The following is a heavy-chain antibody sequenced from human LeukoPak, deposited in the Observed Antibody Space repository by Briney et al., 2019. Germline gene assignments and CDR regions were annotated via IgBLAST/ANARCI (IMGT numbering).Heavy chain of an antibody. D-gene: IGHD3-10*01. CDR2: ISGRGGST. CDR1: GFTFSSYA. CDR3: AKFWAPPPYVLWFGETWYFDL. J-gene: IGHJ2*01. Sequence: GGSLRLSCAASGFTFSSYAMSWFRQAPGKGLEWVSAISGRGGSTYYADSVKGRFTISRDNSKNTLYLQMNSLRAEDTAVYYCAKFWAPPPYVLWFGETWYFDLWGRGTLVTVSS. V-gene: IGHV3-23*01.